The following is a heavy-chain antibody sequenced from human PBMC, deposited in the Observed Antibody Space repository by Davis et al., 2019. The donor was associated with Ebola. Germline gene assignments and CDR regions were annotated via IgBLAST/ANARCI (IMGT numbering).Heavy chain of an antibody. Sequence: SETLSLTCTVSGGSISSYYWSWIRQPPGKGLEWIGYIYYSGSTNYNPSLKSQVTISVDTSKNQFSLKLSSVTAADTAVYYCARAVWGSYRTFDYWGQGTLVTVSS. CDR1: GGSISSYY. D-gene: IGHD3-16*02. J-gene: IGHJ4*02. CDR2: IYYSGST. CDR3: ARAVWGSYRTFDY. V-gene: IGHV4-59*01.